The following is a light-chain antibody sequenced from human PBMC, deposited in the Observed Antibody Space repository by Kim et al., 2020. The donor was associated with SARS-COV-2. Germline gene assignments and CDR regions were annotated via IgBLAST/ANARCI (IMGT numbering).Light chain of an antibody. CDR2: DAS. Sequence: DIQMTQSPSSLSASVGDRVTITCQASQDISNYLNWYQQKPGKAPKLLIYDASNLETGVPSRFSGSGSGTDFTFTISSLQPEDIATYYFQQYDNLLGITFGGGTKVDIK. CDR1: QDISNY. CDR3: QQYDNLLGIT. J-gene: IGKJ4*01. V-gene: IGKV1-33*01.